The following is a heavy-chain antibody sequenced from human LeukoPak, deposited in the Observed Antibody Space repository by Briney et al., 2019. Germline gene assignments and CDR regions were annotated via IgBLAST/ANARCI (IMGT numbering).Heavy chain of an antibody. J-gene: IGHJ4*02. CDR1: GGSISSYY. D-gene: IGHD3-10*01. Sequence: PSETLSLTCTVSGGSISSYYWSWIRQPPGKGLEWIGCIYSSGSTNYNPSLKRRVTISVATSKKQFSLKLTSVTAADTAVYFCAREGPGRFGAPGPNVYSIDYWGQGALVTVSS. CDR2: IYSSGST. V-gene: IGHV4-59*01. CDR3: AREGPGRFGAPGPNVYSIDY.